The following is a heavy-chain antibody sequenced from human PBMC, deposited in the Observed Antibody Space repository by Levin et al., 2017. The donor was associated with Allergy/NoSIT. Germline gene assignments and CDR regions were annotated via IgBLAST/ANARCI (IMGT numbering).Heavy chain of an antibody. CDR2: ISGSGGST. CDR3: ATGSSSWAYEYFQH. Sequence: LSLTCAASGFTFSSYAMSWVRQAPGKGLEWVSAISGSGGSTYYADSVKGRFTIPRDNSKTTLYLQMNSLRAEDTAVYYCATGSSSWAYEYFQHWGQGTLVTVSS. V-gene: IGHV3-23*01. CDR1: GFTFSSYA. D-gene: IGHD6-13*01. J-gene: IGHJ1*01.